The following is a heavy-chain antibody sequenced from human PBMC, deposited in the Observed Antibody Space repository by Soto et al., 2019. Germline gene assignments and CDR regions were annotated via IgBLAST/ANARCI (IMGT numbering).Heavy chain of an antibody. CDR2: MYDSGST. D-gene: IGHD1-26*01. CDR1: GGSISSSY. Sequence: QVQLQESGPGLVKPSETLSLTCTVSGGSISSSYWSWIRQPPGKGLEWIGYMYDSGSTNYNPSLRSRVTISVDTSKKQFSLKLSSVTAADTAVYYCARGSGNYYYYGLGVWGQGTTVTVSS. J-gene: IGHJ6*02. CDR3: ARGSGNYYYYGLGV. V-gene: IGHV4-59*01.